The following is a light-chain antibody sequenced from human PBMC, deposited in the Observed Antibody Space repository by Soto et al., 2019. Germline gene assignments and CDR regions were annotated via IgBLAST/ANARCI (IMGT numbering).Light chain of an antibody. CDR1: SSNIGSNT. V-gene: IGLV1-44*01. CDR3: ATWADGLNSYV. Sequence: QSVLTQPPSASGTPGQRVTISCSGSSSNIGSNTVSWYQQLPQRAPKLLIFSNNQRPSGVPDRFSGSKSGTSASLAISELQSEDEADYYCATWADGLNSYVFGTGTKLTVL. J-gene: IGLJ1*01. CDR2: SNN.